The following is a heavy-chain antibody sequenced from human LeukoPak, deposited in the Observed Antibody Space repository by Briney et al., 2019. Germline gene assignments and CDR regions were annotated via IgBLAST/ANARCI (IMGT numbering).Heavy chain of an antibody. D-gene: IGHD2-15*01. CDR3: AQISPDLDAFDI. Sequence: PGGSLRLSCAASGFTFSSYSMNWVRQAPGKGLEWVSSISSSSSYIYYADSVKGRFTISRDNAKNSLYLQMNSLRAEDTAVYYCAQISPDLDAFDIWGHGTMVTVSS. CDR1: GFTFSSYS. V-gene: IGHV3-21*01. CDR2: ISSSSSYI. J-gene: IGHJ3*02.